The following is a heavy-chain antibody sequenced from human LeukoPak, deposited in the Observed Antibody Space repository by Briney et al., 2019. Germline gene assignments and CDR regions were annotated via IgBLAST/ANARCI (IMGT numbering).Heavy chain of an antibody. D-gene: IGHD2-15*01. J-gene: IGHJ5*02. V-gene: IGHV1-18*04. CDR2: ISGYNGNT. CDR1: GYSFTIYG. CDR3: SRLVGYCSGGSCERFDP. Sequence: ASAKDSCKESGYSFTIYGISWVRHAPREGVGWRGWISGYNGNTNYAQKLQGRVTMTTDTSTSTAYMELRSLRSDDTAVYYCSRLVGYCSGGSCERFDPWGQGTLVTVSS.